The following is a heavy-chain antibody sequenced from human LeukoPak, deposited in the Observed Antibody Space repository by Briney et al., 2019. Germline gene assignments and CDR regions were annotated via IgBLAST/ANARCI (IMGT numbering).Heavy chain of an antibody. CDR1: GGSISSYY. D-gene: IGHD2-2*01. V-gene: IGHV4-59*01. CDR3: AREVVAQAPGFDP. J-gene: IGHJ5*02. CDR2: IYYSGST. Sequence: SETLSLTCTVSGGSISSYYWSWIRQRPGKGLEWIGYIYYSGSTNYNPSLKSRVTISVDTSKNQFSLKLSSVTAADTAVYYCAREVVAQAPGFDPWGQGTLVTVSS.